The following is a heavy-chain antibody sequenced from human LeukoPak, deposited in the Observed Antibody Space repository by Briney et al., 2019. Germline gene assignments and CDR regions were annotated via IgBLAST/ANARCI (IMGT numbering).Heavy chain of an antibody. CDR3: AREGALLGYCSSTSCPNFDY. V-gene: IGHV1-46*01. D-gene: IGHD2-2*01. CDR1: GYTFTSYY. Sequence: ASVKVSCKASGYTFTSYYMHWVRQGPGQGLEWMGIINPSGGSTSYAQKFQGRVTMTRDTSTSTVYMELSSLRSEDTAVYYCAREGALLGYCSSTSCPNFDYWGQGTLVTASS. CDR2: INPSGGST. J-gene: IGHJ4*02.